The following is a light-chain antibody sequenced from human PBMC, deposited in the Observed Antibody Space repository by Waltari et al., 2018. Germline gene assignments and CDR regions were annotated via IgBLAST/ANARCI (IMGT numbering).Light chain of an antibody. CDR1: QNINIF. Sequence: DIQMTQSPSSLSASVGDRVTITCRASQNINIFLSWYQKRPGRATRLLIYAASSLHSGVPSRFSGSGSGTDFTLTIASLQPEDFATYYCQQSDTFFALTFGGGTKVEI. V-gene: IGKV1-39*01. CDR3: QQSDTFFALT. CDR2: AAS. J-gene: IGKJ4*01.